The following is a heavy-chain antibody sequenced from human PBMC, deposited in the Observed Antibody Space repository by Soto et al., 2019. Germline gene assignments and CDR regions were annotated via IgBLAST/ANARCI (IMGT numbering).Heavy chain of an antibody. J-gene: IGHJ4*02. CDR2: IYHSGST. D-gene: IGHD2-21*02. V-gene: IGHV4-30-2*02. CDR3: ARWVTAFDY. CDR1: GGSISSGGYS. Sequence: SETLSLTCAVSGGSISSGGYSWSWIRQPPGKGLEWIGYIYHSGSTYYNPSLKSRVTISVDTSKNQFSLKLSSVTAADTAVYYCARWVTAFDYWGQGTLVTVSS.